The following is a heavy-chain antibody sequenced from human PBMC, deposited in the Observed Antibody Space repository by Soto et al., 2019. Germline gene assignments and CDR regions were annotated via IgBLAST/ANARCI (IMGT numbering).Heavy chain of an antibody. Sequence: QVQLVQSGAEVKKPGSSVKVSCKASGGSFSSPTISWVRQAPGQGLEWMGGVSPIFGTTNYAQKFQGRVTITADASSGTADMELSSLKAEDTAVYYCAGGGSSGGWYFDLWGRGTLVTVSS. V-gene: IGHV1-69*01. CDR3: AGGGSSGGWYFDL. CDR2: VSPIFGTT. J-gene: IGHJ2*01. CDR1: GGSFSSPT. D-gene: IGHD1-26*01.